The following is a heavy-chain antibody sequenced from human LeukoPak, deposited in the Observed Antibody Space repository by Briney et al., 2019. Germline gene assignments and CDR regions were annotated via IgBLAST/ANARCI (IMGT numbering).Heavy chain of an antibody. CDR2: ISFDGSSE. V-gene: IGHV3-30*04. Sequence: GGSLRLSCAASGFIFSTSPMHWVRQAPGKGLEWVAVISFDGSSEYYIDSVKGRFTISRDNSRNTLYLQLNSLRAEDTAVYYCARDRGSSWYPGYFDYWGQGTLVTVSS. CDR1: GFIFSTSP. D-gene: IGHD6-13*01. CDR3: ARDRGSSWYPGYFDY. J-gene: IGHJ4*02.